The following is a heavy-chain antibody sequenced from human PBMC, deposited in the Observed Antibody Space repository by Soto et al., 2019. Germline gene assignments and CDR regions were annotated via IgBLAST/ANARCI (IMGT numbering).Heavy chain of an antibody. D-gene: IGHD6-13*01. CDR2: IYYSGST. J-gene: IGHJ4*02. CDR3: ARHRIAAAFSGIGY. CDR1: GGSISSSSYY. V-gene: IGHV4-39*01. Sequence: QLQLQESGPGLVKPSETLSLTCTVSGGSISSSSYYWGWIRQPPGKGLEWIGSIYYSGSTYYNPSLKSRVTISVDTSKNQFSLKLSSVTAADTAVYYCARHRIAAAFSGIGYGGQGTLVTVSS.